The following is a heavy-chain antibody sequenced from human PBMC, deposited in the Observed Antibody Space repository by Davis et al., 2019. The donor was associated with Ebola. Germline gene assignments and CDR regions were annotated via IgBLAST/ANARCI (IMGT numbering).Heavy chain of an antibody. CDR1: GFTFSSYS. J-gene: IGHJ6*03. CDR2: ISSSSSYI. CDR3: ARSFSIFGVAYYYYYYMDV. V-gene: IGHV3-21*01. D-gene: IGHD3-3*01. Sequence: GESLKISCAASGFTFSSYSMNWVRQAPGKGLEWVSSISSSSSYIYYADSVKGRFTISRDNAKNSLYLQMNSLRAEDTAVYYCARSFSIFGVAYYYYYYMDVWGKGTTVTVSS.